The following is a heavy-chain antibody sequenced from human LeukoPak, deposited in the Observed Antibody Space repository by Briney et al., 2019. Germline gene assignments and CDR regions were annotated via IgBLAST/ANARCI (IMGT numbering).Heavy chain of an antibody. D-gene: IGHD3-22*01. Sequence: PSETLSLTCTVYGGSISGYYWSWIRQPPGKGLEWIGYIYYSGSTNYNPSLKSRVTISVDTSKNQFSLKLSSVTAADTAVYYCARARMYYYDSSGYYPLGYYYYYMDVWGKGTTVTVSS. CDR1: GGSISGYY. CDR2: IYYSGST. J-gene: IGHJ6*03. CDR3: ARARMYYYDSSGYYPLGYYYYYMDV. V-gene: IGHV4-59*01.